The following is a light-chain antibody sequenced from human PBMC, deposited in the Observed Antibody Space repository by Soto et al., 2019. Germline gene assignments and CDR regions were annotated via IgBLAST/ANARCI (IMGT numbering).Light chain of an antibody. CDR1: QDISTY. J-gene: IGKJ2*01. V-gene: IGKV1-33*01. CDR3: QQYDNFPHT. CDR2: AAS. Sequence: DIQMTQSPSSLSASVGDRVTITCQASQDISTYLNWFQQKPGKAPKLLIYAASNLETGVPSRFSGSGSWTDFTFTISSLQPEDIATYYCQQYDNFPHTFGRGTKLEIK.